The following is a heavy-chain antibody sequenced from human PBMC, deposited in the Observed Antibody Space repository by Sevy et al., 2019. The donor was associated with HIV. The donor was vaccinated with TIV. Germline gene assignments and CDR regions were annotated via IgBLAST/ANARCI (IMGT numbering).Heavy chain of an antibody. V-gene: IGHV3-66*01. Sequence: GGSLRLSCAASGFSVNSNYMTWVRQAPGKGLEGVSVIYSDETTYHADSVKDRFTISRDNSKNMLYLQMSSLRAEDTAIYYCARVKSGYGYALNYWGQGTLVTVSS. CDR2: IYSDETT. D-gene: IGHD5-18*01. J-gene: IGHJ4*02. CDR3: ARVKSGYGYALNY. CDR1: GFSVNSNY.